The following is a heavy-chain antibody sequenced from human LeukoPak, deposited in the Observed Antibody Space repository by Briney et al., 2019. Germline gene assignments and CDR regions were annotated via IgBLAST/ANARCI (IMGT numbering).Heavy chain of an antibody. V-gene: IGHV1-18*01. CDR2: ISAYNGNT. CDR3: ARDHYYGSGSYKESGRGPYYYYGMDV. J-gene: IGHJ6*02. D-gene: IGHD3-10*01. CDR1: GYTFTSYG. Sequence: ASVKVSCKASGYTFTSYGISWVRQAPGQGLEWMGWISAYNGNTNYAQKLQGRVTMTTDTSTSTAYMELRSLRSGDTAVYYCARDHYYGSGSYKESGRGPYYYYGMDVWGQGTTVTVSS.